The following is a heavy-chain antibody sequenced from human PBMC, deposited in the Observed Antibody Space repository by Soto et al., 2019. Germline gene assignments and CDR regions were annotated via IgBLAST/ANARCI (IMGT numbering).Heavy chain of an antibody. V-gene: IGHV3-23*01. CDR2: ISGSGGST. Sequence: GGSLRLSCAASGFTFSSYAMSWVRQAPGKGLEWVSAISGSGGSTYYADSVKGRFTISGDNSKNTLYLQMSSLRTEDTGVYYCTTDSYINMQIIRFDYWGHGTQVTVSS. CDR1: GFTFSSYA. J-gene: IGHJ4*01. D-gene: IGHD2-2*01. CDR3: TTDSYINMQIIRFDY.